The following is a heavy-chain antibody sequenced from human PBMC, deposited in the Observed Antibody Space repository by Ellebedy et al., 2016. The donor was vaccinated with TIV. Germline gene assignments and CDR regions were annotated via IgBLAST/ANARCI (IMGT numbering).Heavy chain of an antibody. Sequence: GESLKISCAASGFTFSDHHMDWVRQAPGKGLEWISRIRNRADRNTIDYAASVKGRFTISRDDSKNLLYLQMNSLETDDTAVYYCARVQGLPFRRVPDYWGQGTLVTVSS. CDR1: GFTFSDHH. V-gene: IGHV3-72*01. CDR2: IRNRADRNTI. D-gene: IGHD3-16*01. J-gene: IGHJ4*02. CDR3: ARVQGLPFRRVPDY.